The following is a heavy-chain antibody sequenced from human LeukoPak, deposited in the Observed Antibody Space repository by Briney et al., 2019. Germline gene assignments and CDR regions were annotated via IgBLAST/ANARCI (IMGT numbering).Heavy chain of an antibody. Sequence: GASVKVSCKASGYTFTSYGISWVRQAPGQGLEWMGWIRVYNGHTNYAQKFQGRVTMTTDTSTSTAYMERRSLRSDDTAVYYCAGEDYDHVWGTYRTTALDNWGQGTLATVSS. CDR1: GYTFTSYG. J-gene: IGHJ4*02. CDR2: IRVYNGHT. V-gene: IGHV1-18*01. CDR3: AGEDYDHVWGTYRTTALDN. D-gene: IGHD3-16*02.